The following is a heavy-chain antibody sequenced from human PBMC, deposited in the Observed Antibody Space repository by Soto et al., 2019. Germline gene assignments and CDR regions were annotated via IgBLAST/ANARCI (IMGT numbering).Heavy chain of an antibody. CDR3: ARVQYCGGDCYSYYYYYYMDV. V-gene: IGHV4-59*01. D-gene: IGHD2-21*01. Sequence: SETLSLTCTVSGGSISSYYWSWIRQPPGKGLEWIGYIYYSGSTNYNPFLKSRVTISVDTSKNQFSLKLSSVTAADTAVYYCARVQYCGGDCYSYYYYYYMDVWGKGTTVTVSS. J-gene: IGHJ6*03. CDR1: GGSISSYY. CDR2: IYYSGST.